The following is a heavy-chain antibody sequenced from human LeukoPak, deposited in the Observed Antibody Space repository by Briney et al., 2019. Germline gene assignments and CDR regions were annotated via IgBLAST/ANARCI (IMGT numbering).Heavy chain of an antibody. V-gene: IGHV4-30-2*01. CDR3: ARVVRSGGYYDSSGYLLPSAEYFQH. D-gene: IGHD3-22*01. CDR1: GGSISSGGYY. Sequence: PSQTLSLTCTVSGGSISSGGYYWSWIRQPPGKGLEWIGYIYHSGSTYYNPSLKSRVTISVDRSKNQFSLKLSSVTAADTAVYYCARVVRSGGYYDSSGYLLPSAEYFQHWGQGTLVTVSS. J-gene: IGHJ1*01. CDR2: IYHSGST.